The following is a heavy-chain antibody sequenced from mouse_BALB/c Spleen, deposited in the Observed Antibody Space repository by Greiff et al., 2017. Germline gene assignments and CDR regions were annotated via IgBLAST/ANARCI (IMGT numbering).Heavy chain of an antibody. V-gene: IGHV7-3*02. Sequence: EVKVVESGGGLVQPGGSLRLSCATSGFTFTDYYMSWVRQPPGKALEWLGFIRNKANGYTTEYSASVKGRFTISRDNSQSILYLQMNTLRAEDSATYYCARDLTVYYFDYWGQGTTLTVSS. CDR3: ARDLTVYYFDY. CDR1: GFTFTDYY. D-gene: IGHD4-1*01. CDR2: IRNKANGYTT. J-gene: IGHJ2*01.